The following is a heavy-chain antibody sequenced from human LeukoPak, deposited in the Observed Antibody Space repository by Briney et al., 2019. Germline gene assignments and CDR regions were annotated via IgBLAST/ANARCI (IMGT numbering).Heavy chain of an antibody. Sequence: PGGSLRLSCAASGAPFSIYEMNWVRQAPGKGLEWLSYISSSGSPIYYADSVKGRFTISRDNAKNSLYLQMNSLRAEDTAVCYCARDATITRTHPPLRPIDYWGRGTLVTVSS. D-gene: IGHD1-7*01. CDR1: GAPFSIYE. J-gene: IGHJ4*02. CDR2: ISSSGSPI. V-gene: IGHV3-48*03. CDR3: ARDATITRTHPPLRPIDY.